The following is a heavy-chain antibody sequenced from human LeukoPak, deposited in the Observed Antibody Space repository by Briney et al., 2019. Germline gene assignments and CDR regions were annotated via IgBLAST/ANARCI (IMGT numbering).Heavy chain of an antibody. CDR2: INDSGTI. CDR1: GGSFCNYY. CDR3: ARWEGGSYYDFDY. D-gene: IGHD1-26*01. V-gene: IGHV4-34*01. J-gene: IGHJ4*02. Sequence: PSETLSLTCAVYGGSFCNYYWSWIRQPPGKGLEWIGEINDSGTINYNPSLMSRVTISVDKSKNQFSLKLSSVTAADTAVYYCARWEGGSYYDFDYWGQGTLVTVSS.